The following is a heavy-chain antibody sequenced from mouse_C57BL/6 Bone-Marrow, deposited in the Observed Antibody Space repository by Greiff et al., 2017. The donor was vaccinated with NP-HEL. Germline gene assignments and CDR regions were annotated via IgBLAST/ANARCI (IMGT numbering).Heavy chain of an antibody. CDR3: ARRALLTTVVADWYFDV. Sequence: QVQLQQPGAELVRPGTSVKLSCKASGYTFTSYWMHWVKQRPGQGLEWIGVIDPSDSYTNYNQKFKGKATLTVETSSSTAYMQLSSLTSEDSAVYYCARRALLTTVVADWYFDVWGTGTTVTVSS. CDR1: GYTFTSYW. D-gene: IGHD1-1*01. V-gene: IGHV1-59*01. J-gene: IGHJ1*03. CDR2: IDPSDSYT.